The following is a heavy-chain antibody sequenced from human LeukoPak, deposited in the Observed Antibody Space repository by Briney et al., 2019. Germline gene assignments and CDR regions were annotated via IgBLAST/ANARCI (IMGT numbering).Heavy chain of an antibody. Sequence: GGSLRLSCAASGFTFSSYAMTWVRQAPGKGLEWVSVIYSGGSTYYADSVKGRFTISRDDSKNTLYLQMNNLRAEDTAVYYCAREISERRGIFFDYWGQGTLVTVSS. CDR3: AREISERRGIFFDY. J-gene: IGHJ4*02. CDR2: IYSGGST. D-gene: IGHD3-3*02. V-gene: IGHV3-53*01. CDR1: GFTFSSYA.